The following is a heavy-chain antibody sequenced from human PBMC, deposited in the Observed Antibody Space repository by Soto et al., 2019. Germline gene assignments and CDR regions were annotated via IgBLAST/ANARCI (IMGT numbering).Heavy chain of an antibody. Sequence: GGSLRLSCAASGFTFSSYAMSWVRQAPGKGLEWVSAISGSGGSTYYADSVKGRFTISRDNSKNTLYLQMNSLRAEDTALYYCAKVVGVDFYDSPDYWGQGTLVTVSS. CDR1: GFTFSSYA. CDR3: AKVVGVDFYDSPDY. CDR2: ISGSGGST. D-gene: IGHD3-3*01. V-gene: IGHV3-23*01. J-gene: IGHJ4*02.